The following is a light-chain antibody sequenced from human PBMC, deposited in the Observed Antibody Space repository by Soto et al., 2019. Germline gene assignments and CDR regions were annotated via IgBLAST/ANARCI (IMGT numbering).Light chain of an antibody. J-gene: IGKJ1*01. CDR1: QSISSW. Sequence: DMHMTQSPSTLSASVGDRVTITCRASQSISSWLAWYQQKPGKAPKLLIYDASSLESGGPSRFSGSGSGTEFTLTISSLQPDDFATYYCQQYNSYSSTFGQGTKVDIK. CDR2: DAS. CDR3: QQYNSYSST. V-gene: IGKV1-5*01.